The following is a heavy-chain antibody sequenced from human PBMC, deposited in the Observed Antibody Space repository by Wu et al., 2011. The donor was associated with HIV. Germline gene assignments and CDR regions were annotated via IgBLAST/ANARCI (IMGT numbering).Heavy chain of an antibody. V-gene: IGHV1-69*05. J-gene: IGHJ5*02. Sequence: QVQLVQSGAEVKRPGSSVRVSCKTSGRNFNIYPITWVRQAPGQGLEWVGGITPLFRTPNYAQKFQGRVTITTDDSTSTVYMEVRSLRSEDTAIYYCARDPLVQGRTWKTLHYFDPWGQGTLIIVSA. CDR3: ARDPLVQGRTWKTLHYFDP. CDR2: ITPLFRTP. CDR1: GRNFNIYP. D-gene: IGHD4-11*01.